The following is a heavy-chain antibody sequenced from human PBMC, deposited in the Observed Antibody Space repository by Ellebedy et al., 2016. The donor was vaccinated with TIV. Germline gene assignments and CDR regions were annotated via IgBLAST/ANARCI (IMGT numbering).Heavy chain of an antibody. D-gene: IGHD2-8*02. CDR1: WDRVPNNNAA. CDR3: VRDQSGGSLFDC. J-gene: IGHJ4*02. V-gene: IGHV6-1*01. CDR2: SYYRSKWYN. Sequence: SQTLSLTCSISWDRVPNNNAAWHWLRQSPSRGLELMGRSYYRSKWYNDYAVSVKSRITISPDTSTNQFSLQMNSVTPEDSALYYCVRDQSGGSLFDCWGQGTLVTVSS.